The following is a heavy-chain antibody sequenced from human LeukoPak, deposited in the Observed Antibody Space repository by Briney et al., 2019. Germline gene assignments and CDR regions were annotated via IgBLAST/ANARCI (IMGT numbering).Heavy chain of an antibody. CDR3: ARDGREQWLVPKDAFDI. CDR1: GFTFNSYG. V-gene: IGHV3-33*01. CDR2: RWYDGSNK. Sequence: GGSLRLSCAASGFTFNSYGMHWVRQAPGKGLEWVAVRWYDGSNKYYADSVKGRFTISRDNSKNTLYLQMNSLRAEDTAVYYCARDGREQWLVPKDAFDIWGQGPMVTVSS. J-gene: IGHJ3*02. D-gene: IGHD6-19*01.